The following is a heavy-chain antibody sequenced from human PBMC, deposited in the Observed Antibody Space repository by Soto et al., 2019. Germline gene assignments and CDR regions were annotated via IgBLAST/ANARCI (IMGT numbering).Heavy chain of an antibody. Sequence: SETLSLTRAVYGGSFSAYYWSWVRQPPGKGLEWIGEIIHSESTKYNPSLKSRVTISVDTSKNQFSLKLSSVTAADTAVYYCARQRPTDGRWEFANYYGMDVWGQGTPVTVSS. CDR1: GGSFSAYY. J-gene: IGHJ6*02. CDR3: ARQRPTDGRWEFANYYGMDV. CDR2: IIHSEST. V-gene: IGHV4-34*12. D-gene: IGHD1-26*01.